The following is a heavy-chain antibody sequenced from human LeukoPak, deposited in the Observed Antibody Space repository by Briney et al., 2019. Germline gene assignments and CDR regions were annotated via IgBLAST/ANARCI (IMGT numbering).Heavy chain of an antibody. CDR2: IYSSGHT. V-gene: IGHV3-53*01. Sequence: RTWGSLRLSCAASGFTVSANYMNWVRQAPGKGLEWVSVIYSSGHTYYADSVKGRFTISRDNSKNTLYLQMNSLRADDTAVYYCVRDRRHDDNTGYYYVGFDSWGQGTLVNVSS. CDR1: GFTVSANY. J-gene: IGHJ4*02. CDR3: VRDRRHDDNTGYYYVGFDS. D-gene: IGHD3-9*01.